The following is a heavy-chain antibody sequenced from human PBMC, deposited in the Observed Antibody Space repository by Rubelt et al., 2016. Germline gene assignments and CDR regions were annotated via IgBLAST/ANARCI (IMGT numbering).Heavy chain of an antibody. CDR3: ASYGSGRDAHFDH. CDR1: GYTFTSYY. V-gene: IGHV1-46*01. CDR2: INPSDAGT. Sequence: QVQLVQSGAEVKKPGASVKVSCKASGYTFTSYYMHWVGQAPGQGLEWMGIINPSDAGTTYAQKFQGRVTMISHTSTSTVYMELSSLRFEDTAMYYCASYGSGRDAHFDHWGRGALVTVSS. J-gene: IGHJ4*02. D-gene: IGHD3-10*01.